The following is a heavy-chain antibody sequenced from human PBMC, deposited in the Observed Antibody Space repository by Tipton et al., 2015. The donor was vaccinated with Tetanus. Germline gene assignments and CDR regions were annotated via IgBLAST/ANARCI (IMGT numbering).Heavy chain of an antibody. Sequence: TLSLTCTVSGVSISGGRYYWSWIRQRPGKGLEWFGDIYSSGSTYSDPSFKGRVTISVDTSKNQFSLRLNSVTAADTAVYFCARDQARGARGWNYFGYWGLGTLVTVSS. V-gene: IGHV4-31*03. J-gene: IGHJ4*02. CDR3: ARDQARGARGWNYFGY. D-gene: IGHD1-26*01. CDR2: IYSSGST. CDR1: GVSISGGRYY.